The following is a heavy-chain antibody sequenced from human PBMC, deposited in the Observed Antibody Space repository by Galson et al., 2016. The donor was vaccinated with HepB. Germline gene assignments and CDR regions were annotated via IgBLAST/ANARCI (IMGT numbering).Heavy chain of an antibody. CDR2: ISSRSSTM. CDR3: AGGDGGDLRH. J-gene: IGHJ1*01. Sequence: SLRLSCAASGFSFSTSSMSWVRQAPGKGLDWVAYISSRSSTMYYAHSVGGRFTISRDNAKNSLFLQMNSLRDEDTAIYFCAGGDGGDLRHWGQGTLVTVSS. V-gene: IGHV3-48*02. D-gene: IGHD4-17*01. CDR1: GFSFSTSS.